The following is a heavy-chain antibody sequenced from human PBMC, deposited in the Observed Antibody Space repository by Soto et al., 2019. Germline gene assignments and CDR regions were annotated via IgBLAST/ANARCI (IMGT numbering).Heavy chain of an antibody. CDR3: ATPGPDFWSGYPLSY. CDR2: IYPGDSDT. J-gene: IGHJ4*02. Sequence: GESLKLSCKGSGYSFTSYWIGWVRQMPGKGLEWMGIIYPGDSDTRYSPSFQGQVTISADKSISTAYLQWSSLKASDTAMYYCATPGPDFWSGYPLSYWGRGTLVTVSS. CDR1: GYSFTSYW. V-gene: IGHV5-51*01. D-gene: IGHD3-3*01.